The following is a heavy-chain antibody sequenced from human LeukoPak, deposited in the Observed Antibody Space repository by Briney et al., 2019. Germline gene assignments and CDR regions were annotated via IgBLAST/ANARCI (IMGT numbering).Heavy chain of an antibody. CDR3: AKDQGRGYSYGLIPDY. CDR1: GFTVSGHP. V-gene: IGHV3-53*01. J-gene: IGHJ4*02. D-gene: IGHD5-18*01. CDR2: IYRGGNT. Sequence: GGSLRLSCAASGFTVSGHPMSWVRQAPGKGLEWVSVIYRGGNTYYADSVKGRFTISTDNSKNTLYLQMNSLRAEDTAVYYCAKDQGRGYSYGLIPDYWGQGTLVTVSS.